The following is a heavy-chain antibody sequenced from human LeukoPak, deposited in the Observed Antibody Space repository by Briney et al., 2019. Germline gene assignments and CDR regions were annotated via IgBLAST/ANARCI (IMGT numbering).Heavy chain of an antibody. CDR1: GYTFTSYY. J-gene: IGHJ2*01. Sequence: ASVKVSCKASGYTFTSYYMHWVRQAPGQGPEWMGIINPSGGSTSYAQKFQGRVTMTRDTSTSTVYMELSSLRSEDTAVYYCARDLSLGWYFDLWGRGTLVTVSS. CDR2: INPSGGST. CDR3: ARDLSLGWYFDL. V-gene: IGHV1-46*01.